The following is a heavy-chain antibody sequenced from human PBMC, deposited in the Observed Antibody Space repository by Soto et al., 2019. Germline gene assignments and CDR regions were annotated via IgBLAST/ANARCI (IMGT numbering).Heavy chain of an antibody. Sequence: SQTLSLTCAISGDSVSSNSAAWNWIRLSPSRGLEWLARTYYRSRWYNDYAVSVRSRITVNPDTSKNQFSLQLNSVTPEDTAVYYCARSYSLYYYYGMDVWGQGTTVTVSS. CDR3: ARSYSLYYYYGMDV. CDR1: GDSVSSNSAA. J-gene: IGHJ6*02. CDR2: TYYRSRWYN. V-gene: IGHV6-1*01. D-gene: IGHD2-15*01.